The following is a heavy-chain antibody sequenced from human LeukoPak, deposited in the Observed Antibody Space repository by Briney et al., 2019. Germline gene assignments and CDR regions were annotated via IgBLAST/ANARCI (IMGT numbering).Heavy chain of an antibody. CDR2: ISYDGSNE. J-gene: IGHJ6*02. CDR1: RFTFSVYG. V-gene: IGHV3-30*18. Sequence: GGSLRLSCAASRFTFSVYGMHWVRQAPGKGLEWVAFISYDGSNEYYADSVKGRFTISRDNSKYTLHLQMNSLRAEDTAVYSCAKDRSSYYYYGMDVWGQGTLVTVSS. D-gene: IGHD3-10*01. CDR3: AKDRSSYYYYGMDV.